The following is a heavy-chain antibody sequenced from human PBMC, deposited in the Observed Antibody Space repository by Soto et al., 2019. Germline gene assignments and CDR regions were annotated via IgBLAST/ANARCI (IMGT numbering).Heavy chain of an antibody. J-gene: IGHJ5*02. CDR1: GGSISSYY. CDR3: ARVVVAAIGWFDP. CDR2: IYYSGST. Sequence: QVQLQESGPGLVKPSETLSLTCTVSGGSISSYYWSWIRQPPGKGLEWIGYIYYSGSTNYNPSLTRRVTISVDTSKSQFSLQLRSVTAAATAVYYCARVVVAAIGWFDPWGQGTLGTVSS. D-gene: IGHD2-15*01. V-gene: IGHV4-59*01.